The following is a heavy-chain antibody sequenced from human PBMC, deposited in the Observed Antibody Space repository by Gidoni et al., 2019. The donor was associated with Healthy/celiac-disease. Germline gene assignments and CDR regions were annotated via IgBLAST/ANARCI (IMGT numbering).Heavy chain of an antibody. CDR2: IFSNDEE. CDR3: ARISDYGDHGSED. D-gene: IGHD4-17*01. CDR1: GFSLSNARMG. J-gene: IGHJ4*02. Sequence: QVTLKESGPVLVKPTETLTLTCTVSGFSLSNARMGVSWIRQPPGKALEWLAHIFSNDEESYSTSLKSRLTISKDTSKSQVVLTMTNMDPVDTATYDCARISDYGDHGSEDWGQGTLVTVSS. V-gene: IGHV2-26*01.